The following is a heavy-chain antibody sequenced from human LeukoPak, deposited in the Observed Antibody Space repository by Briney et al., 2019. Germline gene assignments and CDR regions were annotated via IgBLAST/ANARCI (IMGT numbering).Heavy chain of an antibody. CDR3: ARATRGYDFDY. V-gene: IGHV3-13*01. CDR1: GFTFSSYD. CDR2: IGTAGDT. J-gene: IGHJ4*02. Sequence: KAGGSLRLSCAASGFTFSSYDMHWVRQATGKGLEWVSAIGTAGDTYYPGSVKGRFTISRENAKNSLYLQMNSLRAGDTAVYYCARATRGYDFDYWGQGTLVTVSS. D-gene: IGHD1-1*01.